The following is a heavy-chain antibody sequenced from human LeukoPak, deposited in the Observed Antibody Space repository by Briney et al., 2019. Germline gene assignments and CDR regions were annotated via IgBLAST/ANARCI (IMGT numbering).Heavy chain of an antibody. CDR3: AREPRGYSYGSDY. J-gene: IGHJ4*02. D-gene: IGHD5-18*01. Sequence: GGSLRLSCAASGFTFSSYAMSWVRQAPGKGLEWVSAISGSGGSTYYADSVKGRFTISRDNAKNSLYLQMNSLRAEDTAVYYCAREPRGYSYGSDYWGQGTLVTVSS. CDR2: ISGSGGST. V-gene: IGHV3-23*01. CDR1: GFTFSSYA.